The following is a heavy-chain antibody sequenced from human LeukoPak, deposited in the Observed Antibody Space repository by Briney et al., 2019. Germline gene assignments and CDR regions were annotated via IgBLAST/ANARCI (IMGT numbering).Heavy chain of an antibody. Sequence: PGGSQRLSCAASGFTFRNYAMSWVRQAPGKGLEWVANIKQDGSETYYVDSVKGRFTISRDNARNSLYLQMNSLRAEDTAVYYCARGKGVDYWGQGILVTVSS. V-gene: IGHV3-7*01. CDR3: ARGKGVDY. CDR1: GFTFRNYA. J-gene: IGHJ4*02. CDR2: IKQDGSET.